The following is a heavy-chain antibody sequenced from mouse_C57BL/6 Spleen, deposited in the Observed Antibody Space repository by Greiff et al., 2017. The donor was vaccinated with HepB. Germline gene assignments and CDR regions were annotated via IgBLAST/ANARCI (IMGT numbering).Heavy chain of an antibody. V-gene: IGHV5-6*01. CDR3: ARQSSGYKGFAY. CDR2: ISSGGSYT. J-gene: IGHJ3*01. CDR1: GFTFSSYG. D-gene: IGHD3-2*02. Sequence: EVKLMDSGGDLVKPGGSLKLSCAASGFTFSSYGMSWVRQTPDKRLEWVATISSGGSYTYYPDSVKGRFTISRDNAKNTLYLQMSSLKSEDTAMYYCARQSSGYKGFAYWGQGTLVTVSA.